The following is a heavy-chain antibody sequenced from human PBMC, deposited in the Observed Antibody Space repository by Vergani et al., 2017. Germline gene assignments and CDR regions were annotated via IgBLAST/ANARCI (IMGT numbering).Heavy chain of an antibody. V-gene: IGHV4-31*03. CDR2: IHYSGST. Sequence: QVQLQESGPGLVKPSQTLSLTCTVSGGSISSGGYYWSWIRQHPGKGLEWIGYIHYSGSTYYNPSLKSRVTISVDTSKNQFSLKLSAVTAADTAVYYCARAKPWLGATSAFDIWGQGTMVTVSS. D-gene: IGHD1-26*01. J-gene: IGHJ3*02. CDR3: ARAKPWLGATSAFDI. CDR1: GGSISSGGYY.